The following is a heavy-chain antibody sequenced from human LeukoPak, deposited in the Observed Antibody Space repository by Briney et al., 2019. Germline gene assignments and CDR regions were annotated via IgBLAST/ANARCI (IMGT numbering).Heavy chain of an antibody. CDR2: IYSGGST. D-gene: IGHD4/OR15-4a*01. J-gene: IGHJ4*02. CDR3: AKARGDYGQPFDY. CDR1: GFSVSSNY. V-gene: IGHV3-53*01. Sequence: PGGSLRLSCAASGFSVSSNYMSWVRQAPGKGLEWVSVIYSGGSTYYADSVKGRFTISRDNSKNTLYLQMNSLRAEDTAVYYCAKARGDYGQPFDYWGQGTLVTVSS.